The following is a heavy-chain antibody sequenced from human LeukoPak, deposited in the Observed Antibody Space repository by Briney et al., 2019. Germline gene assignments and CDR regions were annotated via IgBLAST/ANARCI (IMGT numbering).Heavy chain of an antibody. CDR3: ARDGGYCSSTSCYDRLDY. D-gene: IGHD2-2*01. CDR1: GFTFSSYS. V-gene: IGHV3-21*01. CDR2: ISSSSSYI. Sequence: GGSLRLSCAASGFTFSSYSMNWVRQAPGKGLEWVSSISSSSSYIYYADSVKGRFTISRDNAKNSLYLQMNSLRAEDTAVYYCARDGGYCSSTSCYDRLDYWGQGTLVTVSS. J-gene: IGHJ4*02.